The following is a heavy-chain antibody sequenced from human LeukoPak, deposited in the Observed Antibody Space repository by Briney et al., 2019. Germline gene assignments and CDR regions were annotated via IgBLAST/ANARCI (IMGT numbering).Heavy chain of an antibody. Sequence: SETLSLTCAVYGGSFSGYYWSWIRQPPGKGLEWIGEINHSGSTNYNPSLKSRVTISVDTSKNQFSLKLSSVTAADTAVYYCARGQSGYSSGWWTSFNWFDPWGQGTLVTVSS. J-gene: IGHJ5*02. CDR3: ARGQSGYSSGWWTSFNWFDP. CDR1: GGSFSGYY. CDR2: INHSGST. D-gene: IGHD6-19*01. V-gene: IGHV4-34*01.